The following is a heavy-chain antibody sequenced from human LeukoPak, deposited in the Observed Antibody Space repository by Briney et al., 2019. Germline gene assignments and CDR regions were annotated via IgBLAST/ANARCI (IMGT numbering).Heavy chain of an antibody. CDR3: AKGARGRYFDWLSNYYYYYYMDV. Sequence: GGSLRLSCAASGFTFSSYAMHWVRQAPGKGLEWVSLISWDGGSTYYADSVKGRFTISRDNSKNSLYLQMNSLRAEDTALYYCAKGARGRYFDWLSNYYYYYYMDVWGKGTTVTVSS. D-gene: IGHD3-9*01. J-gene: IGHJ6*03. CDR1: GFTFSSYA. CDR2: ISWDGGST. V-gene: IGHV3-43D*03.